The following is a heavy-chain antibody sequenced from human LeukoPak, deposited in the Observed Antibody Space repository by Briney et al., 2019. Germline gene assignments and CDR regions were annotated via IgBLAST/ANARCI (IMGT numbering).Heavy chain of an antibody. J-gene: IGHJ4*02. CDR1: GYTFTSYG. CDR2: ISVYNGDT. V-gene: IGHV1-18*01. CDR3: ARVYNHYDTSGYYLGNYFDH. Sequence: ASVKVSCKASGYTFTSYGISWVRQAPGQGLEWMGWISVYNGDTNNAQKLQGRVTMTTDTSTSTAYMELRSLRSDDTAVYYCARVYNHYDTSGYYLGNYFDHWGRGTLVTVSS. D-gene: IGHD3-22*01.